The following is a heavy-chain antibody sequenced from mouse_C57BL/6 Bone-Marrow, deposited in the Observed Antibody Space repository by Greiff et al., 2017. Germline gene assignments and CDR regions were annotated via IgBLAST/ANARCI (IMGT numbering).Heavy chain of an antibody. J-gene: IGHJ2*01. Sequence: VQLQQPGAELVKPGASVKLSCKASGYTFTSYWMHWVKQRPGQGLEWIGMIHPNSGSTNYNEKFKSKATLTVDKSSSTAYMQLSSLTSEDSAVYYCARRWRFMTTVVPFDYWGQGTTLTVSS. CDR1: GYTFTSYW. CDR3: ARRWRFMTTVVPFDY. D-gene: IGHD1-1*01. V-gene: IGHV1-64*01. CDR2: IHPNSGST.